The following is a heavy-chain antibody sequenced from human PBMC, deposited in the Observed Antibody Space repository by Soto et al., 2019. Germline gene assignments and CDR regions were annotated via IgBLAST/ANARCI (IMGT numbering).Heavy chain of an antibody. CDR1: GFAFSSFA. J-gene: IGHJ6*02. Sequence: PGGSLRLSCAASGFAFSSFATHWVRQTPGKGPEWVAAISYDGINTYYADSVKGRFTISRDNSKNTLYLQMNSLRAEDTAVYYCARVLRFVEWLLAGYGMDVWGQGTTVTVSS. D-gene: IGHD3-3*01. CDR2: ISYDGINT. V-gene: IGHV3-30-3*01. CDR3: ARVLRFVEWLLAGYGMDV.